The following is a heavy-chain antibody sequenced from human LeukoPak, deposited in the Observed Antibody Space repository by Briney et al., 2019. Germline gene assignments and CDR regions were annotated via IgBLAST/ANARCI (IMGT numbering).Heavy chain of an antibody. V-gene: IGHV1-69*04. D-gene: IGHD1-26*01. Sequence: SLKFSCKASGGTFSSYAISWVRQAPGQGLDWMGRIIPILGIANYAQKFQGRVTITADKSTSTAYMELSSLRSEDTAVYYCATRIVGDPFSTALSAEYFQHWGQGTLVTVSS. CDR2: IIPILGIA. J-gene: IGHJ1*01. CDR3: ATRIVGDPFSTALSAEYFQH. CDR1: GGTFSSYA.